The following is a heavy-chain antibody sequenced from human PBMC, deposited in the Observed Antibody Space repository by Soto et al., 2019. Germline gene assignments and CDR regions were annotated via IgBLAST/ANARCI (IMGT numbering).Heavy chain of an antibody. CDR1: GYSFTSYW. D-gene: IGHD3-22*01. CDR2: IYPGDSDT. CDR3: ARIIQYYDSSGLYGMDV. V-gene: IGHV5-51*01. J-gene: IGHJ6*02. Sequence: GESLKISCKGSGYSFTSYWIGWVRQMPGKGLEWMGIIYPGDSDTRYSPSFQGQVTISADKSISTAYLQWSSLKASDTAMYYCARIIQYYDSSGLYGMDVRGQGTTVTVSS.